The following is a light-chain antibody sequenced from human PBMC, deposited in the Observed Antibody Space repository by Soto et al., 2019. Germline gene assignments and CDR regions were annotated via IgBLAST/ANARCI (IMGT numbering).Light chain of an antibody. CDR1: QSVTSN. CDR3: QQYNNWTLT. CDR2: DAS. V-gene: IGKV3-15*01. J-gene: IGKJ1*01. Sequence: EIVMTQSPATLSVSPGERATLSCRASQSVTSNLAWYQQKPGQAPRLLIYDASTRATGIPARFSGSASGTEFTLTISSLQSEDFAVYYCQQYNNWTLTFGQGTKVDIK.